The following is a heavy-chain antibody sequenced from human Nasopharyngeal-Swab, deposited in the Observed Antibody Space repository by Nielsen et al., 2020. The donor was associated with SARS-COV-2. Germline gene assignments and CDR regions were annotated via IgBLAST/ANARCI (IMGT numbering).Heavy chain of an antibody. J-gene: IGHJ6*02. V-gene: IGHV3-33*01. D-gene: IGHD3-3*01. CDR1: GFSVRSFG. CDR3: ARDITEVRSLEWKPFVDYYGMDV. CDR2: LWYDGSSK. Sequence: GESLKISCAASGFSVRSFGMHWVRQTPGKGLEWVATLWYDGSSKKYADFVKGRFTISRDDSKNTWHLQMDTLRAEDTAVYYCARDITEVRSLEWKPFVDYYGMDVWGQGTTVTVSS.